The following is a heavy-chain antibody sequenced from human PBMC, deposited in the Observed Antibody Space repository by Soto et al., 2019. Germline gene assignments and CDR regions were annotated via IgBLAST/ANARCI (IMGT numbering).Heavy chain of an antibody. CDR1: GASISNTNW. D-gene: IGHD6-13*01. J-gene: IGHJ4*02. V-gene: IGHV4-4*02. Sequence: QVQLQASGPGLVEPSGTLSLTCAVSGASISNTNWWSWVRQPPGKGLEWIGEIYHSGTTNCDPSLKSRVTISVDKSKNQFSLKLSSVTAADTAVYYCAIPGAGDFDYWGQGTLVTVSS. CDR2: IYHSGTT. CDR3: AIPGAGDFDY.